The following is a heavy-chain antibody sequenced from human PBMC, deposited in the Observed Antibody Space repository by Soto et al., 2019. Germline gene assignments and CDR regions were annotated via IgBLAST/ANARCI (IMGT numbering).Heavy chain of an antibody. Sequence: PSETLSLTCTVSGGSISSYYWSWIRQPPGKGLEWIGYIYYSGSTNYNPSLKSRVTISVDTSKNQFSLKLSSVTAADTAVYYCARSGGLELELPSIDYWGQGTLVTVSS. V-gene: IGHV4-59*01. CDR1: GGSISSYY. D-gene: IGHD1-7*01. CDR3: ARSGGLELELPSIDY. J-gene: IGHJ4*02. CDR2: IYYSGST.